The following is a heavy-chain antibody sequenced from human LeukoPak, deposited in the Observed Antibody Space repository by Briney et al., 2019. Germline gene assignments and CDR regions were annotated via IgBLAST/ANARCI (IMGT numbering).Heavy chain of an antibody. V-gene: IGHV4-30-2*01. CDR1: GGSISSGGYS. Sequence: ASQTLSLTCAVSGGSISSGGYSWSWIRQPPGKGLEWIGYIYHSGSTYYNPSLKSRVTISVDRSKNQFSLKLSSVTAADTAVYYCARDTLNCGGDCPPDYWGQGTLVTVSS. D-gene: IGHD2-21*02. CDR2: IYHSGST. CDR3: ARDTLNCGGDCPPDY. J-gene: IGHJ4*02.